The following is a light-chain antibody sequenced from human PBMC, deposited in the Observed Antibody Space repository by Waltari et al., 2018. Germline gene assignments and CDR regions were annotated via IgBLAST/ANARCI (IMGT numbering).Light chain of an antibody. CDR3: QQYYSSPPT. Sequence: AIRMTQSPSSLSASTGDRVTITCRASQSVSTYLAWYQQKPGKAPKLLIYAASTLQRGVPLRFSGSGSGTDFTLSISCLQSEDFATYYCQQYYSSPPTFGQGTKVEVK. J-gene: IGKJ1*01. CDR1: QSVSTY. V-gene: IGKV1-8*01. CDR2: AAS.